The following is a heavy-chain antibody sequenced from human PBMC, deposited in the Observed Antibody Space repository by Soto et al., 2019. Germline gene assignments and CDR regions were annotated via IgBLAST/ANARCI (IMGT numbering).Heavy chain of an antibody. CDR3: AKDRAFNYFYGMDV. CDR2: VSTNGRST. Sequence: GGSLRLSCRSSGLAFGNYAMNWVRQVPGRGLEWVAGVSTNGRSTYYADSVRGRFTISRDNSKITVYLQMNSLRAEDTAVYYCAKDRAFNYFYGMDVWGQGTTVTVSS. D-gene: IGHD3-10*01. V-gene: IGHV3-23*01. J-gene: IGHJ6*02. CDR1: GLAFGNYA.